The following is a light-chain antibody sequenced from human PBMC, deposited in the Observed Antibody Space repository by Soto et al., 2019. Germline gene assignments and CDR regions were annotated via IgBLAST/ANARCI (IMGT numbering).Light chain of an antibody. CDR3: QAWDSSTHDV. Sequence: SYELAQPPSVSVSPGQTASIPCSGDKLGDKYASWYQQRPGQSPVVVIYEDNKRPSGIPERFSGSNSGNTATLTISGTQATDEADYYCQAWDSSTHDVFGTGTKVTVL. CDR2: EDN. CDR1: KLGDKY. V-gene: IGLV3-1*01. J-gene: IGLJ1*01.